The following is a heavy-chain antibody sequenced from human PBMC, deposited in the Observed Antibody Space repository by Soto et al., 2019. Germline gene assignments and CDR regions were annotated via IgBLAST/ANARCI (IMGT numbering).Heavy chain of an antibody. CDR1: GFIFKAYE. Sequence: ESGGGLVQPGGSLRLSCSASGFIFKAYEMNWVRQAPGKGLEWISDISTSGSTIYYADSVKGRFTISRDNARDSLYLQMNSLRDEDTAVYYCERDMATPQAFDYWGQGILVTVSS. CDR2: ISTSGSTI. V-gene: IGHV3-48*03. CDR3: ERDMATPQAFDY. D-gene: IGHD5-12*01. J-gene: IGHJ4*02.